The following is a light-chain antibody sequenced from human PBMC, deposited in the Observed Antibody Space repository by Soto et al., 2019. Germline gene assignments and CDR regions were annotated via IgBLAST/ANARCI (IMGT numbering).Light chain of an antibody. CDR1: SGNIGSNY. J-gene: IGLJ2*01. V-gene: IGLV6-57*04. Sequence: NFMLTQPHSVSESPGKTVTISCTRSSGNIGSNYVQWYQQHPGSAPTTLIYEDDQRPSGVPDRFSGSSDRSSNSASLTISGLKTEDEADYYCQSYDSSTPVVFGGGTKLTVL. CDR2: EDD. CDR3: QSYDSSTPVV.